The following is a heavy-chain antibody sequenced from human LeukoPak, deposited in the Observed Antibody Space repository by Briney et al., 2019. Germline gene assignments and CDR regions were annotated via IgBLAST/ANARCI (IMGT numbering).Heavy chain of an antibody. V-gene: IGHV3-43*02. Sequence: GGSLRLSCTASGFTFDDFAMHWVRQAPAKGLEWVSLISGDGGTTDYADSVKGRFTISRDNRRNSLYLHMNSLRTEDTALYFCAKVYVGSWYAYDHWGQGTLVTVSS. CDR3: AKVYVGSWYAYDH. D-gene: IGHD6-13*01. CDR2: ISGDGGTT. CDR1: GFTFDDFA. J-gene: IGHJ4*02.